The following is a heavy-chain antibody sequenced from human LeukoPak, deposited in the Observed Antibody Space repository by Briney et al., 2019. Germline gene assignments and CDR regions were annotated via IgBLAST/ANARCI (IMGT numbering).Heavy chain of an antibody. CDR2: IYYSVST. J-gene: IGHJ4*02. V-gene: IGHV4-31*03. CDR3: ATGELLPHFDY. Sequence: SETLSLTCTVSGGSISSGGYYWSWIRQHPGKGLEWIGYIYYSVSTYYNPSLKSRVTISVDTSKNQFSLKLSSVTAADTAVYYCATGELLPHFDYWGQGTLVTVSS. D-gene: IGHD3-10*01. CDR1: GGSISSGGYY.